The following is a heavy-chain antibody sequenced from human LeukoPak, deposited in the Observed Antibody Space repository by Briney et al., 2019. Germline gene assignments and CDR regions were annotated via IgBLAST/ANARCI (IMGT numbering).Heavy chain of an antibody. D-gene: IGHD3-16*02. J-gene: IGHJ6*03. CDR1: GGSIGTYY. CDR2: IYVTGT. V-gene: IGHV4-59*08. CDR3: ARHIGGGIEDMDV. Sequence: TSETLSLICTVSGGSIGTYYWSWVRQSPGTGLEWIGYIYVTGTRYNPYLQSRVTISVDRSRNQFFLKMTSVTAADTAVYYCARHIGGGIEDMDVWGRGTKVTVSS.